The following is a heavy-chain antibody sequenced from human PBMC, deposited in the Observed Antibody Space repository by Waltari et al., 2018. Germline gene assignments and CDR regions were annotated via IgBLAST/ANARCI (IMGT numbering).Heavy chain of an antibody. Sequence: EVQLVESGGGLVQPGGSLRLSCAASGFTFSNNWMTWVRQAPGKGLEWVANINQDGSEKYSVESVNGRFTISRDNAKNSLYLQLNSLRSDDTAVYYCTRGGDDSSWYWRNWGQGTLVTVSS. CDR3: TRGGDDSSWYWRN. CDR2: INQDGSEK. D-gene: IGHD6-13*01. CDR1: GFTFSNNW. V-gene: IGHV3-7*01. J-gene: IGHJ4*02.